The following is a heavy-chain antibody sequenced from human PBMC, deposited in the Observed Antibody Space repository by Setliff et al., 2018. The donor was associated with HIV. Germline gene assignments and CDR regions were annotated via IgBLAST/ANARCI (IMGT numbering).Heavy chain of an antibody. CDR1: GFTFSSYG. V-gene: IGHV3-7*03. D-gene: IGHD3-22*01. CDR2: INRDGSAE. CDR3: VGPDYEDPQGGQ. Sequence: GGSLRLSCVASGFTFSSYGMTWVRQAPGKGLEWLANINRDGSAEAYVGSVKGRFSISRDNAKNSVYLQMNSLRAADTAVYYCVGPDYEDPQGGQWGQGTLVTVSS. J-gene: IGHJ1*01.